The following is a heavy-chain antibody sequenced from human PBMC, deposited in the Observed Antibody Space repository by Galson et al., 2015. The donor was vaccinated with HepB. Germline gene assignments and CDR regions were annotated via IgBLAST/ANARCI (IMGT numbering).Heavy chain of an antibody. CDR3: ARVPYGGNTRKFDY. V-gene: IGHV3-30-3*01. D-gene: IGHD4-23*01. J-gene: IGHJ4*02. CDR2: ISYDGSNK. Sequence: SLRLSCAASGFTFSSYAMHWVRQAPGKGLEWVAVISYDGSNKYYADSVKGRFTISRDNSKNTLYLQMNSLRAEDTAVYYCARVPYGGNTRKFDYWGQGTLVTVSS. CDR1: GFTFSSYA.